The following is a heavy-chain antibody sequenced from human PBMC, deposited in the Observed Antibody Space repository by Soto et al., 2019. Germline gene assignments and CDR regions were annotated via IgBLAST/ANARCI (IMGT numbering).Heavy chain of an antibody. V-gene: IGHV1-2*04. CDR3: TRDRLSIAAAGDSYYYYYGMDV. D-gene: IGHD6-13*01. CDR1: GYTFTGYY. CDR2: INPNSGGT. Sequence: ASVKVSCKASGYTFTGYYMHWVRQAPGQGLEWMGWINPNSGGTNYAQKFQGWVTMTRDTSISTAYMELSRLRSDDTAVYYCTRDRLSIAAAGDSYYYYYGMDVWGQGTTVTVSS. J-gene: IGHJ6*02.